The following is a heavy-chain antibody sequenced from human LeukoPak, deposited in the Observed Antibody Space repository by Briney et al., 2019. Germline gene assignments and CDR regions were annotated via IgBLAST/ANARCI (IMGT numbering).Heavy chain of an antibody. Sequence: PGGSLRLSCAASGFTFSSYAMSWVRQAPGKGLAWVSTISGGSGSTYCADSVKGRFTISRDNSKNTLYLQMNSLKTEDTAVYYCARVHGSGIPARNVFSVWGQGTTVTVSS. CDR3: ARVHGSGIPARNVFSV. J-gene: IGHJ3*01. D-gene: IGHD3-3*01. V-gene: IGHV3-23*01. CDR1: GFTFSSYA. CDR2: ISGGSGST.